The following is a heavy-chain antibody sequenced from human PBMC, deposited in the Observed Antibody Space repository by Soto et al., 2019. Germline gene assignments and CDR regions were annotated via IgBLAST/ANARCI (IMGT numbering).Heavy chain of an antibody. CDR1: GDSVSSNSAA. Sequence: SQTLSLTCAISGDSVSSNSAAWNWIRQSPSRGLEWLGRTYYRSKWYNDYAVSVKSRITINPDTSNNQFSLQLNSVTPEDTAVYYCARDYGDYSDKGYYYYYGMDVWGQGTTVTVSS. V-gene: IGHV6-1*01. CDR2: TYYRSKWYN. D-gene: IGHD4-17*01. CDR3: ARDYGDYSDKGYYYYYGMDV. J-gene: IGHJ6*02.